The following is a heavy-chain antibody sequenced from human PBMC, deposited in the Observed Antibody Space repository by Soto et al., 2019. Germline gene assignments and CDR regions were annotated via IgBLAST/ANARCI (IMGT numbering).Heavy chain of an antibody. Sequence: ASVKVSCKASHYTFTSYAISWVRQAPGQGLEWMGWISAYNGNTNYAQKLQGRVTMTTDTSTSTAYMELRSLRSDDTAMYYCARGWHYYDSSGYYYDDFDIWGKGTMVTVSS. CDR1: HYTFTSYA. CDR2: ISAYNGNT. J-gene: IGHJ3*02. CDR3: ARGWHYYDSSGYYYDDFDI. D-gene: IGHD3-22*01. V-gene: IGHV1-18*01.